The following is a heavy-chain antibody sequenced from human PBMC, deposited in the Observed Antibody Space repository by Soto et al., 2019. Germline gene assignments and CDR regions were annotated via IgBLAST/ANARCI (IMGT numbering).Heavy chain of an antibody. J-gene: IGHJ6*02. D-gene: IGHD3-3*01. V-gene: IGHV1-8*01. Sequence: QVQLVQSGSEVKKPGASVKVSCKASGYTFTNYDVNWVRQAAGQGLEWMGWMNPNSGNTDYAQKFRDSVAITRNTSIDTAEMELSSLPSEDTDVYYCASHGVDFCRVGHYYVLGVWCQGTAVTVAS. CDR1: GYTFTNYD. CDR2: MNPNSGNT. CDR3: ASHGVDFCRVGHYYVLGV.